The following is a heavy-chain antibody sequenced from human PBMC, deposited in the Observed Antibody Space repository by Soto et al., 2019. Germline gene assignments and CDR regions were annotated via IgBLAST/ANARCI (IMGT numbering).Heavy chain of an antibody. D-gene: IGHD3-22*01. CDR3: ARVHYYDSSGPDAFDI. CDR1: GDSVSSNSAA. J-gene: IGHJ3*02. CDR2: TYYRSKWYN. V-gene: IGHV6-1*01. Sequence: SQTLSLTCVISGDSVSSNSAAWNWIRQSPSRGLEWLGRTYYRSKWYNDYAVSVKSRITINPDTSKNQFSLQLNSVTPEDTAVYYCARVHYYDSSGPDAFDIWGQGTMVTVSS.